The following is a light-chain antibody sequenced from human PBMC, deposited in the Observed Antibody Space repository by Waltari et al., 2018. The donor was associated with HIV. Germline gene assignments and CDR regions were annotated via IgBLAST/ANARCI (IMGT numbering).Light chain of an antibody. CDR3: QQYSKWPPLT. V-gene: IGKV3-15*01. CDR1: QSISTN. J-gene: IGKJ4*01. CDR2: GAS. Sequence: EILITQSPVALSVSPGDRASVSCTASQSISTNLAWYQHKPGHAPRLLIYGASTRATGVPARFSGSGSGTEFTLTISSLQSEDFAVYYCQQYSKWPPLTFGGGTKVEIK.